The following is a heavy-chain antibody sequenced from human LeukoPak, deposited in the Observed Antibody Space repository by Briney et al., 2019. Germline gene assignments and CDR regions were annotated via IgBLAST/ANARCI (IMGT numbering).Heavy chain of an antibody. D-gene: IGHD3-22*01. J-gene: IGHJ2*01. V-gene: IGHV3-30-3*01. Sequence: PGGSLRLSCAASGFTLSSCAMHWVRQAPGKGLEWVAVISYDGSNRYYADSVKGRFTISRDNSKNTLYLQMNSLRAEDTAVYYCARNPYDSSEEVPDWYFDLWGRGTLVTVSS. CDR3: ARNPYDSSEEVPDWYFDL. CDR2: ISYDGSNR. CDR1: GFTLSSCA.